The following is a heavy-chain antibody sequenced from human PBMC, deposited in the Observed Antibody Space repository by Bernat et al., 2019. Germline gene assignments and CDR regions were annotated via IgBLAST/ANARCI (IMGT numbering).Heavy chain of an antibody. J-gene: IGHJ6*02. CDR1: GFTFSSYA. V-gene: IGHV3-30-3*01. CDR2: ISYDGSNK. D-gene: IGHD6-13*01. CDR3: ARDRPTGYSSSWGNYYYYYGMDV. Sequence: VQLVESGGGVVQPGRSLRLSCAASGFTFSSYAMHWVRQAPGKGLEWVAVISYDGSNKYYADSGKGRFTISRDNSKNTLYLQMNSLRAEDTAVYYCARDRPTGYSSSWGNYYYYYGMDVWGQGTTVTVSS.